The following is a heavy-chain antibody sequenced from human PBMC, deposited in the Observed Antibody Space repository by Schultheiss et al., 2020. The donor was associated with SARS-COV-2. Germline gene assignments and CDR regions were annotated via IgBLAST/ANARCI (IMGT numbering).Heavy chain of an antibody. Sequence: GGSLRLSCAASGFTFSSYGMHWVRQAPGKGLEWVAVIWYDGSNKYYADSVKGRFTISRDNSKNTLYLQMNSLRAEDTAVYYCARYISLAGAAPDAFDNWGQGTMVTVSS. D-gene: IGHD2-15*01. CDR1: GFTFSSYG. CDR2: IWYDGSNK. CDR3: ARYISLAGAAPDAFDN. V-gene: IGHV3-33*01. J-gene: IGHJ3*02.